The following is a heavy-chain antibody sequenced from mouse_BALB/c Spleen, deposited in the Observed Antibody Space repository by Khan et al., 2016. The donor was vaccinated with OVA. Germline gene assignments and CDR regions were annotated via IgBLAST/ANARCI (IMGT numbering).Heavy chain of an antibody. Sequence: VQLQQSGPELMKPGASVNISYKASGYSFTSYYIHWVRQSHGKSLEWIGYIDPFNGGTDYNQKFKGKATLTVDKSSSTAYMHLSSLTSEDSAVYYCARGAFGYWGQGTLVTVSA. V-gene: IGHV1S135*01. CDR3: ARGAFGY. CDR1: GYSFTSYY. CDR2: IDPFNGGT. J-gene: IGHJ3*01.